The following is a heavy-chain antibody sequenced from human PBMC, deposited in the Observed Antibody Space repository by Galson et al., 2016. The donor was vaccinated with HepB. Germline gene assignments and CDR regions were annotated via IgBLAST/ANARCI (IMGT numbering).Heavy chain of an antibody. CDR1: GASISTMNW. J-gene: IGHJ4*02. CDR3: ASLDNRRGAEY. Sequence: SETLSLTCAVSGASISTMNWWSWVRQSPGKGLEWIGEIFPGGSTNYHPSLRSRVTMSADKSKNQLSLKLTSVTAADTAVYFCASLDNRRGAEYWGPGALVTVSS. D-gene: IGHD3-10*01. V-gene: IGHV4-4*02. CDR2: IFPGGST.